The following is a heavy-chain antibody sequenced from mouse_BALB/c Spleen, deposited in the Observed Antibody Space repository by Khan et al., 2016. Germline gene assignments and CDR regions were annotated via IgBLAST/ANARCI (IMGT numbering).Heavy chain of an antibody. CDR2: IDPANANT. J-gene: IGHJ3*01. CDR3: ARSYYDSWFVY. Sequence: VQLKQSGAELVKPGASVKLSCTASGFNIKDTYMHWMIQRPEQGLEWIGRIDPANANTKYDPKFQGQATITADTSSNTAYLQLSSLTSEDTAVYYCARSYYDSWFVYWGQGTLVTVSA. V-gene: IGHV14-3*02. CDR1: GFNIKDTY. D-gene: IGHD2-4*01.